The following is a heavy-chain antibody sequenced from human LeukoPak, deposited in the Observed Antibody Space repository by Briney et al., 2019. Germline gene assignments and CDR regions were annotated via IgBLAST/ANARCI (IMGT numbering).Heavy chain of an antibody. CDR3: AKDQCSTSSWLACRFFDY. V-gene: IGHV3-30*02. Sequence: GGSLRLSCAASNFTFGSYGMNWVSHVPSKGREWVAYISYDGSDKYYTDSVKGRFTISRDNAKNTLYLQMNSLRVEDTAMYYCAKDQCSTSSWLACRFFDYWGQGSLVTVSS. CDR2: ISYDGSDK. CDR1: NFTFGSYG. D-gene: IGHD2-2*01. J-gene: IGHJ4*02.